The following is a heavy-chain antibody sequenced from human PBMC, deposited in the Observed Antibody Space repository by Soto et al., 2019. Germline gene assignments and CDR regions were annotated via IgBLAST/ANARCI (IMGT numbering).Heavy chain of an antibody. D-gene: IGHD3-10*01. Sequence: QVQLVESGGGVVQPGRSLRLSCAASGFTFSSYGMHWVRQAPGKGLEWVAVISYDGSNKYYADSVKGRFTISRDNSKNTLYLQMNSLRAEDTAVYYCAKDWEYYGSGSYLWGSTEVDPWGQGTLVTVSS. CDR1: GFTFSSYG. CDR2: ISYDGSNK. CDR3: AKDWEYYGSGSYLWGSTEVDP. J-gene: IGHJ5*02. V-gene: IGHV3-30*18.